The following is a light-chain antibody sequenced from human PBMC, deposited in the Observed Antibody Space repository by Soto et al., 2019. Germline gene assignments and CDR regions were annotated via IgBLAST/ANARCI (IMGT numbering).Light chain of an antibody. CDR3: CSYAGSSTVV. J-gene: IGLJ2*01. CDR1: FSDVGCYNL. V-gene: IGLV2-23*01. Sequence: QSALTQPASVSGSPGQSITISCTGTFSDVGCYNLVSWYQQHPGKAPKLMIYEDTKRPSGVSNRFSGSKSGYTASLTISGLQAEDEADYYCCSYAGSSTVVFGGGTKLTVL. CDR2: EDT.